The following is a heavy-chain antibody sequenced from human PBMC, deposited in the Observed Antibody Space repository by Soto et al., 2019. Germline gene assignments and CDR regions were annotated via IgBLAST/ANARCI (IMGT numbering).Heavy chain of an antibody. CDR1: GFTFDDYT. CDR2: ISWDGGST. Sequence: GGSLRLSCAASGFTFDDYTMHWVRQAPGKGLEWVSLISWDGGSTYYADSVKGRFTISRDNSKNSLYLQMNSLRTEDTALYYCAKDIVGYCSGGSCYSIGNAFDIWGQGTMVTVSS. V-gene: IGHV3-43*01. CDR3: AKDIVGYCSGGSCYSIGNAFDI. D-gene: IGHD2-15*01. J-gene: IGHJ3*02.